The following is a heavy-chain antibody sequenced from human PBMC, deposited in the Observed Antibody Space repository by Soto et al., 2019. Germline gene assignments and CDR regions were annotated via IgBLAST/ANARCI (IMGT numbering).Heavy chain of an antibody. Sequence: PSETLSLTCAVYGGSFSGYYWSWIRQPPGKGLEWIGEINHSGSTNYNPSLKSRVTISVDTSKNQFSLKLSSVTAADTAVYYCARGSRITIFGVPYYLFYWGQGTLVTVSS. CDR3: ARGSRITIFGVPYYLFY. CDR2: INHSGST. V-gene: IGHV4-34*01. J-gene: IGHJ4*02. CDR1: GGSFSGYY. D-gene: IGHD3-3*01.